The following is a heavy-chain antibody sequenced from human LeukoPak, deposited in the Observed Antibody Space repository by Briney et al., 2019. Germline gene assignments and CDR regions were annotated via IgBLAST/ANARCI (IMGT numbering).Heavy chain of an antibody. D-gene: IGHD5-24*01. CDR3: ARDREMATMLRFFPNYYYYMDV. CDR1: GYTCTGYD. J-gene: IGHJ6*03. CDR2: INPNSGGT. Sequence: ASVKVSCKASGYTCTGYDMHWVRQAPGQGLEWMGWINPNSGGTNYAQKVQGRVTMTRDTSISTAYMELSRLRSADTAVYYCARDREMATMLRFFPNYYYYMDVWGKGTTVTVSS. V-gene: IGHV1-2*02.